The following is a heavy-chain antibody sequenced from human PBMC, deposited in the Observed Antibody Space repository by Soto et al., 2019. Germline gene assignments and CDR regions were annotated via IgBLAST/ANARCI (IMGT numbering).Heavy chain of an antibody. D-gene: IGHD6-19*01. J-gene: IGHJ6*02. Sequence: PGESLKISCKGSGYSFPSDWIGWVRQMPGKGLEWMGSIYPADSDTRYSPAFQGQVTTSADKSIRTAYLQWSSLKASDTATYYCARHGGGVKQWLLYGMDVWGQGTTVTVSS. CDR2: IYPADSDT. CDR3: ARHGGGVKQWLLYGMDV. V-gene: IGHV5-51*01. CDR1: GYSFPSDW.